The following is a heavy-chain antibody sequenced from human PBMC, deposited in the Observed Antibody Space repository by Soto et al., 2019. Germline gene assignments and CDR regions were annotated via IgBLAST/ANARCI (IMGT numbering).Heavy chain of an antibody. J-gene: IGHJ3*02. Sequence: QVQLQESGPGLVKPSETLSLTCTVSGGSISSYYWSWIRQPPGKGLEWIGYIYYSGSTNYNPSLKSRVTISVDTSKNQFSLKLSSVTAADTAVYYCARIRRYSSRPDAFDMWGQGTMVTVSS. CDR1: GGSISSYY. D-gene: IGHD6-13*01. CDR3: ARIRRYSSRPDAFDM. V-gene: IGHV4-59*01. CDR2: IYYSGST.